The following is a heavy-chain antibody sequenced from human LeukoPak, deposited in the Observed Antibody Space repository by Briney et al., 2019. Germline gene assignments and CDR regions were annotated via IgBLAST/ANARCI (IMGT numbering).Heavy chain of an antibody. V-gene: IGHV4-4*02. D-gene: IGHD3-10*01. CDR3: ARRNYYGSGSHFDY. CDR1: GGSISSTNW. J-gene: IGHJ4*02. CDR2: IYDSGST. Sequence: SETLSLTCTVSGGSISSTNWWNWVRQAPGKGLEWIGEIYDSGSTNYNPSLKSRDTISVDKSKNQFSLKLSSVTAADTAVYYYARRNYYGSGSHFDYWGQGTLVTVSS.